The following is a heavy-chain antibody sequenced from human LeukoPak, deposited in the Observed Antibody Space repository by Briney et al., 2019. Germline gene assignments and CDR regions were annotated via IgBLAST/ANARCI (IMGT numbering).Heavy chain of an antibody. J-gene: IGHJ6*03. D-gene: IGHD3-10*01. Sequence: ASVKVSCKASGYTFTSYYMHWVRQAPGQGLEWMGIINPSGGSTSYAQKFQGRVTMTRDMSTSTVYMELSSLRSEDTAVYYCARDLIWSTYYYYYMDVWGKGTTVTVSS. CDR1: GYTFTSYY. CDR3: ARDLIWSTYYYYYMDV. V-gene: IGHV1-46*01. CDR2: INPSGGST.